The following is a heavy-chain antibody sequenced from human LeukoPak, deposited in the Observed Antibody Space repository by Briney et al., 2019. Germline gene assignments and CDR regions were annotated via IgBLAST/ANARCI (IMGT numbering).Heavy chain of an antibody. Sequence: ASVKVSCKASGYTFTGYYIHWVWQAPGQGLEWMGWINPNSGGRKYAQKFEGRVTITRDTSITTAYMEVSRLRSDDTAMYYCARDDSPLSSGSYEVFYYGMDVWGQGTTVTVSS. J-gene: IGHJ6*02. CDR1: GYTFTGYY. V-gene: IGHV1-2*02. CDR2: INPNSGGR. CDR3: ARDDSPLSSGSYEVFYYGMDV. D-gene: IGHD6-19*01.